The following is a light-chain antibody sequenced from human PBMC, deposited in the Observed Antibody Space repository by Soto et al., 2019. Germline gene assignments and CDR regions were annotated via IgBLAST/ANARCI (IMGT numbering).Light chain of an antibody. Sequence: DIPMTQSPSSVSASVGDRVTISCRASQGINSWLAWYQQKPGKAPELLIYTASNLESGVPSRFSGSGSGTDFTLTISSLQPEDFATYYCQQASSFPLTFGGGTRVEIK. CDR2: TAS. CDR3: QQASSFPLT. V-gene: IGKV1D-12*01. CDR1: QGINSW. J-gene: IGKJ4*01.